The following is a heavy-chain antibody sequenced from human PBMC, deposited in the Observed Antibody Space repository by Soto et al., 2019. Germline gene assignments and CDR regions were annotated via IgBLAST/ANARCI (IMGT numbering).Heavy chain of an antibody. CDR1: GGSIRSSSYY. D-gene: IGHD2-15*01. V-gene: IGHV4-39*01. J-gene: IGHJ6*03. CDR3: ASNGGGGYMDV. CDR2: IYYSGST. Sequence: SETLSLTCTVSGGSIRSSSYYWGWIRQPPGKGLEWIGSIYYSGSTYYNPSLKSRVTISVDTSKNQFSLKLSSVTAADTAVYYCASNGGGGYMDVWGKGTTVTVSS.